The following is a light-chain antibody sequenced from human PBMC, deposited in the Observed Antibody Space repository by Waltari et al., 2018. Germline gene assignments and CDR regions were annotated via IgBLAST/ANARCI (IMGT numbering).Light chain of an antibody. J-gene: IGKJ2*01. CDR3: QQYASSVLYT. Sequence: IVLTQSPGTLSLSHGARASLSCKASQSLGKNYLAWYQHKPGQAPRLLIYGASSRAAGIPDRFSGSGSGTDFTLTISRLEPEDFAVYYCQQYASSVLYTFGQGTKLEIK. V-gene: IGKV3-20*01. CDR2: GAS. CDR1: QSLGKNY.